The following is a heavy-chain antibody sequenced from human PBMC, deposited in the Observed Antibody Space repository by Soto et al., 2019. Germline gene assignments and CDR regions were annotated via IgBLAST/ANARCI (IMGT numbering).Heavy chain of an antibody. CDR3: AGASRDYWNDMIY. CDR1: GDTFSNDP. Sequence: QVQLEQSGAEVRKPGSSVKVSCKASGDTFSNDPITWVRQAPGQGLEWMGWVCADNGNTNYAQKFQGRVTMTTDTSTSTDSMEISSLKYDDTALYVCAGASRDYWNDMIYWGQGTLVTVSS. V-gene: IGHV1-18*01. D-gene: IGHD1-1*01. J-gene: IGHJ4*02. CDR2: VCADNGNT.